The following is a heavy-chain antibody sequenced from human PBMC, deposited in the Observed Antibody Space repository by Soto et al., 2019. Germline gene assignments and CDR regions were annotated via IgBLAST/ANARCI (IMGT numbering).Heavy chain of an antibody. CDR3: ARLRFGSGSYYTNYYYYGMDV. Sequence: SETLSLTCTVSGGSISSSGYYWGWIRQPPGKGLEWIGSIYYSGSTYYNPSLKSRVTISVDTSKNQFSLKLSSVTAADTAVYYCARLRFGSGSYYTNYYYYGMDVWGQGTTVTVSS. V-gene: IGHV4-39*01. D-gene: IGHD3-10*01. CDR1: GGSISSSGYY. CDR2: IYYSGST. J-gene: IGHJ6*02.